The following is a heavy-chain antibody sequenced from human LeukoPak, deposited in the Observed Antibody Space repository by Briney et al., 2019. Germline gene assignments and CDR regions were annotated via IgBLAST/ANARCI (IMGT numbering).Heavy chain of an antibody. Sequence: PGGSLRLSCAASGFTFSSYWMSWVRQAPGKGLEWVANIKQDGSEKYYVDSVKGRFTISRDKAKNSLYLQMNSLRAEDTAVYYCARDLRIAVASYWGQGTLVTVSS. D-gene: IGHD6-19*01. CDR1: GFTFSSYW. J-gene: IGHJ4*02. V-gene: IGHV3-7*01. CDR2: IKQDGSEK. CDR3: ARDLRIAVASY.